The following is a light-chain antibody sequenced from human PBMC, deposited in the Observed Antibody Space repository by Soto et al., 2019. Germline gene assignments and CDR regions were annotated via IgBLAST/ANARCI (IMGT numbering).Light chain of an antibody. CDR1: SSDVGGYNY. Sequence: QSALTQPASVSGSPGQSITISCTGTSSDVGGYNYVSWYQQHPGKAPKLLIYGNSNRPSGVPDRFSGSKSGTSASLAITGLQAEDEADYYCQSYDSSLSARVFGTGTKLTVL. CDR2: GNS. CDR3: QSYDSSLSARV. V-gene: IGLV2-14*01. J-gene: IGLJ1*01.